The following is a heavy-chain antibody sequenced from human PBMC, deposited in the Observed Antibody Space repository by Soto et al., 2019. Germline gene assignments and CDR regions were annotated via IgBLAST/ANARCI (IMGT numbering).Heavy chain of an antibody. Sequence: EVQLVESGGGLVQPGGSLRLSCAASGFTFSSYWMHWVRQAPGKGLVWVSRINSDGSSTSYADSVKGRFTISRDNAKNTLYLQMNSLRAEDKAVYYCARQGRNGWYYYYYGMDVWGQGTTVTVSS. D-gene: IGHD6-19*01. CDR1: GFTFSSYW. CDR3: ARQGRNGWYYYYYGMDV. CDR2: INSDGSST. V-gene: IGHV3-74*01. J-gene: IGHJ6*02.